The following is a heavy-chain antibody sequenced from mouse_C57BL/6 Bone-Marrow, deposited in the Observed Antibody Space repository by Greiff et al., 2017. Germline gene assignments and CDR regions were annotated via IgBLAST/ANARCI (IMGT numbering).Heavy chain of an antibody. V-gene: IGHV2-6*01. Sequence: VQRVESGPGLVAPSQCLSLTCTVSGFSLTSYGVDWVRQSPGKGLEWLGVIWGVGSTNYNSALISRLSISKDNYKIQVFLKINSLQTDDTAMYYCASATDGYRLAYWGQGTLVTVSA. D-gene: IGHD2-3*01. CDR1: GFSLTSYG. J-gene: IGHJ3*01. CDR3: ASATDGYRLAY. CDR2: IWGVGST.